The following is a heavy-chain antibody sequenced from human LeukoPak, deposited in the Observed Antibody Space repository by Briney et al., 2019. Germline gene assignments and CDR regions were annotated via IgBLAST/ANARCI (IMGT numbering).Heavy chain of an antibody. CDR2: ISGSGGST. Sequence: GGSLRLSCAASGFTFSSYAMSWVRQAPGKGLEWVSAISGSGGSTYYADSVKGRFTISRDNAKNSLYLQMNSLRAEDTAVYYCARGATTTVTIGYWGQGTLVTVSS. CDR3: ARGATTTVTIGY. V-gene: IGHV3-23*01. J-gene: IGHJ4*02. CDR1: GFTFSSYA. D-gene: IGHD4-17*01.